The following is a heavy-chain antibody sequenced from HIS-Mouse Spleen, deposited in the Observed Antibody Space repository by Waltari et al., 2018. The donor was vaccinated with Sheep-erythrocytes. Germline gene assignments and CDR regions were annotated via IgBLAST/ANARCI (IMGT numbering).Heavy chain of an antibody. CDR2: ISYDGSNK. CDR3: ARGAFDI. CDR1: GFTFSSYA. V-gene: IGHV3-30-3*01. J-gene: IGHJ3*02. Sequence: QVQLVESGGGVVQPGRSRRLSCAASGFTFSSYAMHWVRQAPGKGLEWVAVISYDGSNKSYADSVKGRFTISRDNSKNTLYLQMNSLRAEDTAVYYCARGAFDIWGQGTMVTVSS.